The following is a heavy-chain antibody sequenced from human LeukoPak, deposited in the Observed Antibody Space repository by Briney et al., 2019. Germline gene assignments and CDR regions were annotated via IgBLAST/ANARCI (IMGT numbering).Heavy chain of an antibody. J-gene: IGHJ4*02. CDR3: AADWPLDY. V-gene: IGHV3-66*01. D-gene: IGHD3/OR15-3a*01. Sequence: GGSLRLSCAASGFTVSSNDMNWVRQAPGKGLEWVSIIHIGNSTYYADSVKGRFTISRDNSKNTLYLQMNSLRAEDTAVYYCAADWPLDYWGQGTLVTASS. CDR1: GFTVSSND. CDR2: IHIGNST.